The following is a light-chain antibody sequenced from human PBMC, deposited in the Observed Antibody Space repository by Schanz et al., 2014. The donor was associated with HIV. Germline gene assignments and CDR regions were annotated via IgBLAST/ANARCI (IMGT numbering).Light chain of an antibody. CDR3: AAWDDSLNGVI. CDR2: EVN. J-gene: IGLJ2*01. V-gene: IGLV2-8*01. CDR1: SSDVGGYHY. Sequence: QSVLTQPPSASGSPGQSVTISCTGTSSDVGGYHYVSWYQQHPGKAPKLMIYEVNKRPSGVPDRFSGSKSGNTASLAISGLRSEDEADYYCAAWDDSLNGVIFGGGTKLTVL.